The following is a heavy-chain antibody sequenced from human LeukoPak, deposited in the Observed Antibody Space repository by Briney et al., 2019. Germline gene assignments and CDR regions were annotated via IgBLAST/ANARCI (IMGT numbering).Heavy chain of an antibody. CDR1: GGTFSIYA. D-gene: IGHD2-2*01. J-gene: IGHJ4*02. V-gene: IGHV1-69*01. Sequence: ASVKVSCKASGGTFSIYAISWVRQAPGQGLEWMGGIIPIFGTANYAQKFQGRVTITADESTSTAYMELSSLRSEDTAVYYCARSVGYCNSTTCWYYFDYWGQGTLVTVSS. CDR3: ARSVGYCNSTTCWYYFDY. CDR2: IIPIFGTA.